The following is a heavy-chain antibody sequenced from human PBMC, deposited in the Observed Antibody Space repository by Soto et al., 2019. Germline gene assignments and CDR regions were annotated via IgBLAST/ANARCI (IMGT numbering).Heavy chain of an antibody. CDR2: IYPGDSNT. V-gene: IGHV5-51*01. CDR3: ARQQRGYDYGSFDY. J-gene: IGHJ4*02. D-gene: IGHD5-12*01. CDR1: RYSFTSHC. Sequence: GESLNLSCKVSRYSFTSHCIGCARQMPGKGLEWMGLIYPGDSNTRDSPSFQGQVTISADKSISTAYLQWSSLKASDTAMYYCARQQRGYDYGSFDYWGQGTLVTVSS.